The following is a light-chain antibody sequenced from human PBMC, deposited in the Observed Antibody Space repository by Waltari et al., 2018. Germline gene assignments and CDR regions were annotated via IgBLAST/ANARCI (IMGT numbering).Light chain of an antibody. Sequence: IVLTQSPATLSLSPGERAPLSCRASQSVSSHLAWYQQKGGQAPRLLIYDASTRATGIPARFSGSGYGTDFTLTISSLEPEDFAVYYCKQRSNWLWTFGQGTKVEIK. CDR3: KQRSNWLWT. J-gene: IGKJ1*01. V-gene: IGKV3-11*01. CDR1: QSVSSH. CDR2: DAS.